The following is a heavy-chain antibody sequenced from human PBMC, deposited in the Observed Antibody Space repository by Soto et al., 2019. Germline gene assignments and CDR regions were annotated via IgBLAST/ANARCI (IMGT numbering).Heavy chain of an antibody. D-gene: IGHD3-16*01. CDR1: GYTFTSYG. CDR2: ISAYNGNT. Sequence: ASVKVSCKASGYTFTSYGISWVRQAPGQGLEWMGWISAYNGNTNYAQKLQGRVTMTTDTSTSTAYMELRSLRSDDTAVYYCARAPKGGRPQYYFDYWGQGTLVTSPQ. V-gene: IGHV1-18*04. CDR3: ARAPKGGRPQYYFDY. J-gene: IGHJ4*02.